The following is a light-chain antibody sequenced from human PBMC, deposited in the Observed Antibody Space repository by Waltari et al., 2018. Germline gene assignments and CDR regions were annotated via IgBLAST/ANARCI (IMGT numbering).Light chain of an antibody. CDR2: DAS. Sequence: SCRASQSVGRALAWYQQKPGQAPRLLIYDASIRATGVPDRVSGSGSGTDVSLTISRLEPEDVAVYNCQHYVRLPVTFGQGTKVE. CDR1: QSVGRA. CDR3: QHYVRLPVT. V-gene: IGKV3-20*01. J-gene: IGKJ1*01.